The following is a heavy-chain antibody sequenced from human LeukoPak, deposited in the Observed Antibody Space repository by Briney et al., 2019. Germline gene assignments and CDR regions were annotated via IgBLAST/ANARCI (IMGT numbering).Heavy chain of an antibody. J-gene: IGHJ4*02. CDR2: INHSGST. Sequence: SETLSLTCAVYGGSFSGYYWSWIRQPPGKGLEWIGEINHSGSTNYNPSLKSRVTISVDTSKNQFSLKLSSVTSADTAVYYCARGHTALYYYGSGVFFDYWGQGTLVTVSS. CDR3: ARGHTALYYYGSGVFFDY. CDR1: GGSFSGYY. D-gene: IGHD3-10*01. V-gene: IGHV4-34*01.